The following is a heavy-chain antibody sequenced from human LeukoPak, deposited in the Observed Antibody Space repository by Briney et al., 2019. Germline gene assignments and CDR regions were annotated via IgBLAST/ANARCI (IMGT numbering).Heavy chain of an antibody. V-gene: IGHV1-69*13. D-gene: IGHD2-2*01. Sequence: EASVKVSCKASGGTFSSYAISWVRQAPGQGLEWMGGIIPIFGTANYAQKFQGRVTITADESTSTAYMELSSLRSEDTAVYYCARVRVRRPAANRELDYWGQGTLVTVSS. J-gene: IGHJ4*02. CDR2: IIPIFGTA. CDR1: GGTFSSYA. CDR3: ARVRVRRPAANRELDY.